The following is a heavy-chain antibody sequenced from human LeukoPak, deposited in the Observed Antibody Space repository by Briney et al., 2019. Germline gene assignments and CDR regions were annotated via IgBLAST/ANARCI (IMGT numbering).Heavy chain of an antibody. CDR3: ARDFSGSPDY. V-gene: IGHV3-11*01. CDR2: ISGSGSII. J-gene: IGHJ4*02. Sequence: GSLRLSCAASGFSFSGYYMNWIRQAPGKGLEWVSHISGSGSIIFYADSVKGRFTISRDNAKNSLYLQMNSLRAEDTAVYFCARDFSGSPDYWGQGTLVTVSS. D-gene: IGHD1-26*01. CDR1: GFSFSGYY.